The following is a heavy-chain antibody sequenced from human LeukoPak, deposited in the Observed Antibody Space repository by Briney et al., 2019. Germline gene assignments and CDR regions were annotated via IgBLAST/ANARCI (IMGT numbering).Heavy chain of an antibody. D-gene: IGHD5-18*01. Sequence: SETLSLTCTVSGGSITSYYWSWIRQPPGKGLEWIGSIYYSGSTNYNPSLKSRVNISVDTSKNQFSLKLSSVTAADTALYYCARENGYRYDYWGQGTLVTVSS. CDR1: GGSITSYY. V-gene: IGHV4-59*01. CDR3: ARENGYRYDY. CDR2: IYYSGST. J-gene: IGHJ4*02.